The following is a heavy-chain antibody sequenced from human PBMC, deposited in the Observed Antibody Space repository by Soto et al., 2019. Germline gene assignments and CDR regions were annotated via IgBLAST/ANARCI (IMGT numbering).Heavy chain of an antibody. CDR1: GYTFTSYG. V-gene: IGHV1-18*01. CDR2: ISAYNGDT. D-gene: IGHD3-10*01. Sequence: ASVKVSCKASGYTFTSYGIIWVRQAPGQGLEWMGWISAYNGDTNYAQNLQGRLTMTTDTSTSTVYMELRSLRSDDTAVYYCARVMVRGVIRVPAPLLEEFNGFDPWGQGTLVTVSS. J-gene: IGHJ5*02. CDR3: ARVMVRGVIRVPAPLLEEFNGFDP.